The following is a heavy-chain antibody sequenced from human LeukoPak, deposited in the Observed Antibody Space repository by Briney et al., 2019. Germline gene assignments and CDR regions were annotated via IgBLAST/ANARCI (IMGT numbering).Heavy chain of an antibody. Sequence: SETLSLTCTVSGGSISSYYWGWVRQPPGKGLEWIGYVSYSGSTDYNPSLKSRVIISIDTPKNQFSLRLSSVTAADTAVYYCARENDRYGRIDYWGQGTQVTVSS. V-gene: IGHV4-59*01. CDR1: GGSISSYY. CDR2: VSYSGST. J-gene: IGHJ4*02. CDR3: ARENDRYGRIDY. D-gene: IGHD5-18*01.